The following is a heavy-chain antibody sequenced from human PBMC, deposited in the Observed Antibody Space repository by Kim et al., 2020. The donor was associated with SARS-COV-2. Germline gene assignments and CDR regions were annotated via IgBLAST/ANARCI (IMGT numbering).Heavy chain of an antibody. CDR1: GFTFSSYG. V-gene: IGHV3-23*01. Sequence: GGSLRLSCAASGFTFSSYGMHWIRQAPGKGLEWVSAISGSGVNTYYAESLKGRFTISRDNSKNTLFLQMNSLRAEDTAVYYCAIERNNRNPRYLDVWRKG. D-gene: IGHD1-20*01. CDR2: ISGSGVNT. CDR3: AIERNNRNPRYLDV. J-gene: IGHJ6*03.